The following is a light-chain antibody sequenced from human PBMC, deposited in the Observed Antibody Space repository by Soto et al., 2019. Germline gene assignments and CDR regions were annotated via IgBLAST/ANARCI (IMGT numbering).Light chain of an antibody. CDR3: CSYAGSSTFWV. Sequence: QSVLTQPPSVSGTPGQRVTISCSGSSSNIGRNVVYWYQQFPGAAPKVVIYGDDQRPSGVPDRFSGSRSGASASLTISGLQAEDEADYYCCSYAGSSTFWVFGGGTKLTVL. J-gene: IGLJ3*02. CDR1: SSNIGRNV. CDR2: GDD. V-gene: IGLV1-44*01.